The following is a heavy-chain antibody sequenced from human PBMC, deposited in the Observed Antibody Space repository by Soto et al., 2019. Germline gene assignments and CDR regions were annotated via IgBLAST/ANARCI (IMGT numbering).Heavy chain of an antibody. V-gene: IGHV3-48*02. CDR3: VRVFASNTFDL. Sequence: PGVSLRLSCAASGFSFISYSMSWVRQAPGKGLEWVSYISNSGSVIHDADSVKGRFTISRDNAKNSLSLQMNSLRDEDTALYYCVRVFASNTFDLWGQGTVVTVSS. J-gene: IGHJ3*01. CDR2: ISNSGSVI. CDR1: GFSFISYS. D-gene: IGHD3-3*01.